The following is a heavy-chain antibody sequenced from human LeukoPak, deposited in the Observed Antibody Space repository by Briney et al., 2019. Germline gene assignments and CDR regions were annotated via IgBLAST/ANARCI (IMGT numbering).Heavy chain of an antibody. J-gene: IGHJ5*01. Sequence: SETLSLTCAVYGGSLSGYYWSWIRQPPGKGLEWIGEINHSGSTNYNPSLKSRVTISVDTSKNQFSLKLSSVTAADTAVYYCAHYYYYGSGLNWFDYWGLGTLVTVSS. CDR3: AHYYYYGSGLNWFDY. CDR2: INHSGST. CDR1: GGSLSGYY. D-gene: IGHD3-10*01. V-gene: IGHV4-34*01.